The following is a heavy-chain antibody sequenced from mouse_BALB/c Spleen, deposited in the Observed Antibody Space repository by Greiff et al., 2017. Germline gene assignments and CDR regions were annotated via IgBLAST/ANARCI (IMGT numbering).Heavy chain of an antibody. CDR1: GFTFSSYA. CDR3: ARGGGKGWYFDV. D-gene: IGHD1-3*01. J-gene: IGHJ1*01. Sequence: DVQLVESGGGLVKPGGSLKLSCAASGFTFSSYAMSWVRQTPEKRLEWVASISSGGSTYYPDRVKGRFTISRDNARNILYLQMSSLRSEDTAMYYCARGGGKGWYFDVWGAGTTVTVSS. V-gene: IGHV5-6-5*01. CDR2: ISSGGST.